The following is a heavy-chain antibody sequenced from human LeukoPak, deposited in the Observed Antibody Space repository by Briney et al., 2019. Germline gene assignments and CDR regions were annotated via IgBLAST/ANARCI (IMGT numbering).Heavy chain of an antibody. CDR1: GFTFSSYG. D-gene: IGHD6-19*01. CDR2: ISYDGSNK. CDR3: AKDQDSSGWSRYYYYYGMDV. V-gene: IGHV3-30*18. Sequence: PGGSLRLSCAASGFTFSSYGMHWVRQAPGKGLEWVAVISYDGSNKYYADSVKGRFTISRDNSKNTLYLQMNSLRAEDTAMYYCAKDQDSSGWSRYYYYYGMDVWGQGTTVTVSS. J-gene: IGHJ6*02.